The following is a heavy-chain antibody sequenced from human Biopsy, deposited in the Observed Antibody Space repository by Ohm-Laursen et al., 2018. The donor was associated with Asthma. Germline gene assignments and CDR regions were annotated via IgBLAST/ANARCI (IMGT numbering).Heavy chain of an antibody. V-gene: IGHV3-30*01. CDR1: GFSFSNFA. D-gene: IGHD1-1*01. CDR2: ISKDASTQ. J-gene: IGHJ3*02. Sequence: SLRLSCSATGFSFSNFAIHWVRQAPGKGLEWVGVISKDASTQDYADSVKGRFTMARDNSKNTLDLQMNSLREEDTAVYYCVRDGTDDAFDIWGQGTVVSVSS. CDR3: VRDGTDDAFDI.